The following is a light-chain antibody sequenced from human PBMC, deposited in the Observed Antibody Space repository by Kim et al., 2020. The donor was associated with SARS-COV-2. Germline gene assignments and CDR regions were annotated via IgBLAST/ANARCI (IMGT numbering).Light chain of an antibody. CDR1: SSDIGSYNR. CDR3: SSYTSSNTRYV. J-gene: IGLJ1*01. Sequence: QSVTVSCTGTSSDIGSYNRVSWYQQPPGTAPKLMIYEVTNRPSGVPDRFSGSKSGNTASLTISGLQAEDEADYYCSSYTSSNTRYVFGTGTKVTVL. CDR2: EVT. V-gene: IGLV2-18*02.